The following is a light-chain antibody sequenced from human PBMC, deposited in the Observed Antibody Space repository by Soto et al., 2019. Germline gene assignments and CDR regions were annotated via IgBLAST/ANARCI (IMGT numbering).Light chain of an antibody. Sequence: QAVVTQPPSVSGAPGQRVTISCTGSSSNIGAGYDVHWYQQLPGTAPKLLIYGNSNRPSGVPDRFSGSKSGTSASLAITGLQAEHEADYYCQSYDSSLSGPYVFGTGTKVTVL. CDR3: QSYDSSLSGPYV. CDR1: SSNIGAGYD. J-gene: IGLJ1*01. V-gene: IGLV1-40*01. CDR2: GNS.